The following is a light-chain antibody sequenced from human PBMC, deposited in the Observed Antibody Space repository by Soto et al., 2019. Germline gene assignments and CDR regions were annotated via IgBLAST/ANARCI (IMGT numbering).Light chain of an antibody. CDR1: SSDFNYYNS. CDR3: TSYTSSSTYV. J-gene: IGLJ1*01. Sequence: SALTQPASVSGSPGQSITISCSGTSSDFNYYNSVSWYQHHPGKAPKLMIYNVSNRPSGVSSRFSGSKSGNTASLTISVLPAEDEADYYCTSYTSSSTYVFGTGTKLTVL. CDR2: NVS. V-gene: IGLV2-14*03.